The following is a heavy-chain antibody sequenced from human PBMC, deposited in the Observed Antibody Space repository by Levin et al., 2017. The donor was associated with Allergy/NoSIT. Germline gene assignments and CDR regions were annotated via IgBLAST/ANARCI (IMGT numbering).Heavy chain of an antibody. CDR2: IKSKVYGETT. V-gene: IGHV3-15*01. Sequence: GGSLRLSCAASGFDFRNAWMSWVRQAPGKGLEWVSVIKSKVYGETTDYAAPVKGRFTISRDDSTNTLYLQMSSLRTEDTAVYYCTDLFYDMDVWGKGTTVTVSS. CDR3: TDLFYDMDV. J-gene: IGHJ6*03. CDR1: GFDFRNAW.